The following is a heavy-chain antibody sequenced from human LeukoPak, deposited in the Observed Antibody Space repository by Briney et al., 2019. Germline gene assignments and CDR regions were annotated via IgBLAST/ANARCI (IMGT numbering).Heavy chain of an antibody. V-gene: IGHV3-66*04. Sequence: GGSLRLSCAASGFTVSSNYMSWVRQAPGKGLEWVSVIYSGGSTYYADSVKGRFTISRDNSKNTLYLQMNSLRVDDTAVYYCARHLYYGSGSYYFDYWGQGTLVTVSS. D-gene: IGHD3-10*01. CDR1: GFTVSSNY. CDR2: IYSGGST. J-gene: IGHJ4*02. CDR3: ARHLYYGSGSYYFDY.